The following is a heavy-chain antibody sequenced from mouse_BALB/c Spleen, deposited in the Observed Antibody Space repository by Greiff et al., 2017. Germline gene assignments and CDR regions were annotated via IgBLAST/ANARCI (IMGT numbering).Heavy chain of an antibody. CDR3: ARYPSMDY. V-gene: IGHV3-6*02. Sequence: EVQLVESGPGLVKPSQSLSLTCSVTGYSITSGYYWNWIRQFPGNKLEWMGYISYDGSNNYNPSLKNRISITRDTSKNQFFLKLNSVTTEDTATYYCARYPSMDYWGQGTSVTVSS. CDR2: ISYDGSN. CDR1: GYSITSGYY. J-gene: IGHJ4*01.